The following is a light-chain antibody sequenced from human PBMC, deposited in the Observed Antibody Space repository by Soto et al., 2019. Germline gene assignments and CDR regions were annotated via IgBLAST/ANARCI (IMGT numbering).Light chain of an antibody. CDR3: CSYAGSYTLL. V-gene: IGLV2-11*01. CDR1: SSDIGAYNY. CDR2: DVS. J-gene: IGLJ2*01. Sequence: QSVLTQPRSVSGYPGQSVTISCTGTSSDIGAYNYVSWFQQHPGKAPKLMMSDVSKRPSGVPDRFSGSKSGTTASLTISGLQGEDEADYYCCSYAGSYTLLFGGGTKLTVL.